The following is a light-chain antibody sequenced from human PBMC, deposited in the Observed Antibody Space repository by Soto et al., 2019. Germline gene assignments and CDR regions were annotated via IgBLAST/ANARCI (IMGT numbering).Light chain of an antibody. CDR3: GSWDSSLSADV. V-gene: IGLV1-51*01. Sequence: SALTQLHTVSAAPGWRVSISCSGSSLNMGGNSVYWYQQLPGTDPKLLIYDDDKRPSGIPDRLSGSKSGTSATLGITGFQSGDEADYYCGSWDSSLSADVFGTGTKVTVL. J-gene: IGLJ1*01. CDR2: DDD. CDR1: SLNMGGNS.